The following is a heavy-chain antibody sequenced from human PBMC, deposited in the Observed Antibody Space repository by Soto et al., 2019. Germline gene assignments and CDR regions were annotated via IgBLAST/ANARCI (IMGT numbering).Heavy chain of an antibody. V-gene: IGHV3-9*01. D-gene: IGHD2-8*01. J-gene: IGHJ6*02. CDR3: AKDRDGYFYYGMDV. CDR1: GFTFDDYA. Sequence: EVQLVESGGGLVQPGRSLRLSCAASGFTFDDYAMPWARQAPGKGLEWVSGISWNSGSIGYADSVKGRFTISRDKAKNSLYLQMNSLRAEDTALYYCAKDRDGYFYYGMDVWGQGTTVTVSS. CDR2: ISWNSGSI.